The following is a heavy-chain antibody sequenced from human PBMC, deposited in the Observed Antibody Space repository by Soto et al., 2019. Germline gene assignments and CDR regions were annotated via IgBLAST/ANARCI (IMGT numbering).Heavy chain of an antibody. V-gene: IGHV1-58*02. D-gene: IGHD2-2*01. CDR3: AAQAQGYQLARGLYYYYYMDV. CDR1: GFTFTSSA. CDR2: IVVGSGNT. J-gene: IGHJ6*03. Sequence: QMQLVQSGPEVKKPGTSVKVSCKASGFTFTSSAMQWVRQARGQRLEWIGWIVVGSGNTNYAQKFQERVTITRDMSTSTAYMELSSLRSEDTAVYYCAAQAQGYQLARGLYYYYYMDVWGKGTTVTVSS.